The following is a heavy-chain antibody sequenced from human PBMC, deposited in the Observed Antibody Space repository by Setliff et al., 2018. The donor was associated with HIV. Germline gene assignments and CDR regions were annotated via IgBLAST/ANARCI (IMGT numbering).Heavy chain of an antibody. V-gene: IGHV4-38-2*01. J-gene: IGHJ4*02. CDR2: IYHSGST. CDR3: ARHRIDGPDY. Sequence: SETLSLTCAVSGYSISSGYYWGWIRQPPGKGLEWIGSIYHSGSTYYNPSLKSRVTISVDTSKNQFSLKLSSVTAADTAVFYCARHRIDGPDYWGQGQWSPLL. CDR1: GYSISSGYY. D-gene: IGHD2-15*01.